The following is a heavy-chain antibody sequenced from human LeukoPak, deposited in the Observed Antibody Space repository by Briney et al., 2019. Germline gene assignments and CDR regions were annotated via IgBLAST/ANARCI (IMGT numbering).Heavy chain of an antibody. CDR3: AKDGFYEFWSGYPNH. V-gene: IGHV3-74*01. CDR1: GFNFSSYW. Sequence: GGSLRLSCAASGFNFSSYWMHWVRQAPGKGLVWVSRINSDGSSTSYADSVKGRFTISRDNAKNTLYLQMNSLRAEDTAMYYCAKDGFYEFWSGYPNHWGQGTLVTVSS. J-gene: IGHJ5*02. CDR2: INSDGSST. D-gene: IGHD3-3*01.